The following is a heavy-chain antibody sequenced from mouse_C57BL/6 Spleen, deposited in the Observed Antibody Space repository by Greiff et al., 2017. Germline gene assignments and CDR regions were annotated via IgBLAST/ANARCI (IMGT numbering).Heavy chain of an antibody. D-gene: IGHD1-1*01. CDR3: ARWYYGSSYGYYFDY. J-gene: IGHJ2*01. V-gene: IGHV1-18*01. Sequence: VQLQQSGPELVKPGASVKIPCKASGYTFTDYNMDWVKQSHGKSLEWIGDINPNNGGTIYNQKFKGKATLTVDKSSSTAYMELRSLTSEDTAVYYCARWYYGSSYGYYFDYWGQGTTLTVSS. CDR2: INPNNGGT. CDR1: GYTFTDYN.